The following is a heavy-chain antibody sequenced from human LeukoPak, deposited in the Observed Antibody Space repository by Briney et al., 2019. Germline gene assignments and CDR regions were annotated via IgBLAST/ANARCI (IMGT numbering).Heavy chain of an antibody. CDR2: IYYSGST. V-gene: IGHV4-39*01. D-gene: IGHD3-9*01. CDR1: GGSISSSSYY. CDR3: ARLYYDILTGYSFDY. Sequence: SETLSLTCTVSGGSISSSSYYWGWIRQPPGKGLEWIGSIYYSGSTYYNPSLKSRVTISVDTSRNQFSLKLSSVTAADTAVYYCARLYYDILTGYSFDYRGQGTLVTVSS. J-gene: IGHJ4*02.